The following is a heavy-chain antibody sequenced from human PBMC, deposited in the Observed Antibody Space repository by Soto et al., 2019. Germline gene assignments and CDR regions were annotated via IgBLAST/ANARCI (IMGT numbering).Heavy chain of an antibody. CDR2: IIPIFGTA. CDR1: GGTFSSYA. Sequence: GASVKVSCKASGGTFSSYAISWVRQAPGQGLEWMGGIIPIFGTANYAQKFQGRVTITADESTSTAYMELSSLRSEDTAVYYCARDWGDYRVYYYGMDVWGQGTTVTVSS. CDR3: ARDWGDYRVYYYGMDV. J-gene: IGHJ6*02. D-gene: IGHD4-17*01. V-gene: IGHV1-69*13.